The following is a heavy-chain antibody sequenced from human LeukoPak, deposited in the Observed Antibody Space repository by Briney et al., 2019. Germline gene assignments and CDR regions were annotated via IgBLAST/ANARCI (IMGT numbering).Heavy chain of an antibody. D-gene: IGHD1-26*01. V-gene: IGHV1-8*02. CDR3: ARDGGYYDPLYFDY. CDR2: MNPNSGNT. Sequence: ASVKVSCKASGYTFTSYDINWVRQATGQGLEWMGWMNPNSGNTGYAQKFQGRVTMTRNTSISTAYMELRSLRSDDTAVYYCARDGGYYDPLYFDYWGQGTLVTVSS. CDR1: GYTFTSYD. J-gene: IGHJ4*02.